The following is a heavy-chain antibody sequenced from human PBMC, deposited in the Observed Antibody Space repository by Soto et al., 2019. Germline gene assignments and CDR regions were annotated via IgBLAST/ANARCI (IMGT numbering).Heavy chain of an antibody. CDR1: GFTFSSYG. D-gene: IGHD3-3*01. Sequence: GGSLRLSCAASGFTFSSYGMHWVRQAPGKGLEWVAVIWYDGSNKYYADSVKGRFTISRDNSKNTLYLQMNSLRAEDTAVYYYARDRCYDFWSGYTPNYYGMDVWGQGTTVTVSS. V-gene: IGHV3-33*01. CDR3: ARDRCYDFWSGYTPNYYGMDV. CDR2: IWYDGSNK. J-gene: IGHJ6*02.